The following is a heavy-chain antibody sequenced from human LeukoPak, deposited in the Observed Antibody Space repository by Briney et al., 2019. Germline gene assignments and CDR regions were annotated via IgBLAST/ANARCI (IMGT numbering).Heavy chain of an antibody. CDR1: GFTFSRYV. V-gene: IGHV3-23*01. CDR2: TSGSGGST. J-gene: IGHJ4*02. CDR3: AKDRREYSLEGSFDN. Sequence: GGSLRLPCAASGFTFSRYVMSWVRQAPGKGLEWVSATSGSGGSTYYADSVKGRFTISRDNSKNTLYLQMNSLRAEDTAIYYCAKDRREYSLEGSFDNWGQGTLVTVSS. D-gene: IGHD5-18*01.